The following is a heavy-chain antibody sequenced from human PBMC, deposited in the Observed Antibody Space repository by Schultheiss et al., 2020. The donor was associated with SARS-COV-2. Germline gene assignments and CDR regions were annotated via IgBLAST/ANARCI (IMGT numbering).Heavy chain of an antibody. CDR2: IYHSGST. V-gene: IGHV4-59*01. CDR1: GGSISRYC. D-gene: IGHD5-12*01. Sequence: SETLSLTCTVSGGSISRYCWSWIRQPPGKGLEWIGYIYHSGSTYYNPSLKSRVTISVDTSKNQFSLKLSSVTAADTAVYYCAREVATVAFDIWGQGTMVTVSS. J-gene: IGHJ3*02. CDR3: AREVATVAFDI.